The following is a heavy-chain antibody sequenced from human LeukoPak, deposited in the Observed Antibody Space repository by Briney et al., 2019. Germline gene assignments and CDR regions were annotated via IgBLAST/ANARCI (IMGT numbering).Heavy chain of an antibody. V-gene: IGHV3-7*03. D-gene: IGHD5-18*01. CDR2: INQDGSEK. CDR1: GFIFSNYW. J-gene: IGHJ4*02. Sequence: PGGSLKLSCAASGFIFSNYWMSWVRQAPGQGLEWVANINQDGSEKYYVDSVKGRFTISRDNAKNSLYLQMNGLRPEDTAVYYCARDTAGCDYWGQGTLVTVSS. CDR3: ARDTAGCDY.